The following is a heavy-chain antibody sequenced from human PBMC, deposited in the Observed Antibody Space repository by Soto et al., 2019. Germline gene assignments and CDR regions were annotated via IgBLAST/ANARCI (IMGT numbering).Heavy chain of an antibody. D-gene: IGHD2-2*02. CDR2: MNPNSGNT. CDR3: ARVSALVPAAIVYYYYYGMDV. V-gene: IGHV1-8*01. J-gene: IGHJ6*02. CDR1: GYTFTSYD. Sequence: GASVKVSCKASGYTFTSYDINWVRQATGQGLEWMGWMNPNSGNTGYAQKFQGRVTMTRNTSISTAYMELSSLRSEDTAVYYCARVSALVPAAIVYYYYYGMDVWGQGTTVTVSS.